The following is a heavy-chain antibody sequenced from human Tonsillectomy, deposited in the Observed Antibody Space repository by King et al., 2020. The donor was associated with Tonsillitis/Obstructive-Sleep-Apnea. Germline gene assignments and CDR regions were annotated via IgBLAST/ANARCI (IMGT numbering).Heavy chain of an antibody. CDR3: ARIIAAIDYYYMDV. J-gene: IGHJ6*03. Sequence: QMQESGPELVKPSGTLSLTCAVSGGSISSSNWWSWVRQPPGKGLEWIGEIYHSGSTNYNPSLKSRVTISVDKPKNQFSLKLSSVTAADTAVYYCARIIAAIDYYYMDVWGKGTTVTVSS. V-gene: IGHV4-4*02. CDR1: GGSISSSNW. CDR2: IYHSGST. D-gene: IGHD6-6*01.